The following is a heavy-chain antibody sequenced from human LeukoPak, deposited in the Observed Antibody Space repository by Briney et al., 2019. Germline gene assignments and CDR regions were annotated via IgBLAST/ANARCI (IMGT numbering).Heavy chain of an antibody. J-gene: IGHJ3*02. CDR1: GFTFSSYA. CDR3: ARDEQQLVQFAFDI. D-gene: IGHD6-13*01. CDR2: ISYDGSNK. Sequence: GGSLRLSCAASGFTFSSYAMHWVRQAPGKGLEWVAVISYDGSNKYYADSVKGRFTISRDNAKNSLYLQMNSLRAEDTAVYYCARDEQQLVQFAFDIWGQGTMVTVSS. V-gene: IGHV3-30-3*01.